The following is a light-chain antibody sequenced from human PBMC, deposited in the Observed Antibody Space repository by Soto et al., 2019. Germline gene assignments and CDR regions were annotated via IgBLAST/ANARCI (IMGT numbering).Light chain of an antibody. CDR3: SSYTGTYTYV. CDR2: EVS. CDR1: RNDIGDYSF. Sequence: QSALTQPASVSGSHGQSITISCTGTRNDIGDYSFVSWYQQHPGKVPKLLIYEVSDRPSGVSSRFSGSKSGNTASLTISGLQAEDEAHYFCSSYTGTYTYVFGSGTKVTVL. J-gene: IGLJ1*01. V-gene: IGLV2-14*01.